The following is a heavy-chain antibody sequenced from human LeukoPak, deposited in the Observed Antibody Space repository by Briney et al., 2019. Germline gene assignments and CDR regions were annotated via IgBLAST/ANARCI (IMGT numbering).Heavy chain of an antibody. Sequence: GGSLRLSCTASGFTFSSNAMHWVRQAPGKGLEWVAVITYDGSNKYYADSVKGRFTISRDNSKNTLYLQMTSLRAEDTAEYYCAKGGPTGSNYFDFWGQGTLVTVSS. D-gene: IGHD1-26*01. V-gene: IGHV3-30-3*01. CDR1: GFTFSSNA. CDR2: ITYDGSNK. CDR3: AKGGPTGSNYFDF. J-gene: IGHJ4*02.